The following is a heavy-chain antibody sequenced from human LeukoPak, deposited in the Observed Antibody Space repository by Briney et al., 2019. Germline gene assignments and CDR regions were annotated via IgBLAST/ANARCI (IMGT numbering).Heavy chain of an antibody. V-gene: IGHV3-23*01. D-gene: IGHD4-17*01. J-gene: IGHJ6*02. CDR1: GFTFSSYA. Sequence: PGGSLRLSCAASGFTFSSYAMSWVRQAPGKGLEWVSAISGSGGSAYYADSVKGRFTISRDNSKNTLYLQMNSLRAEDTAVYYCAKDLSDYGDYSLVRYYYYGMDVWGQGTTVTVSS. CDR2: ISGSGGSA. CDR3: AKDLSDYGDYSLVRYYYYGMDV.